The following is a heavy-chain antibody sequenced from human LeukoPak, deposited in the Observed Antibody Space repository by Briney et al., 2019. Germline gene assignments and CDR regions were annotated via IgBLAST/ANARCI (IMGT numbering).Heavy chain of an antibody. CDR1: EFSVGSNY. CDR3: ASSMATKAFDI. D-gene: IGHD5-24*01. Sequence: GGSLRLSCAASEFSVGSNYMTWVRQAPGKGLEWVSLIYSGGSTYYADSVKGRFTISRDNAKNTLYLQMNSLRAEDTAVYYCASSMATKAFDIWGQGTMVTVSS. CDR2: IYSGGST. V-gene: IGHV3-66*01. J-gene: IGHJ3*02.